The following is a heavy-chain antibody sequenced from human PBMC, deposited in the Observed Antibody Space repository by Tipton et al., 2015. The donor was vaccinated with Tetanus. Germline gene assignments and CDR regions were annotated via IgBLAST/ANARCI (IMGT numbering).Heavy chain of an antibody. J-gene: IGHJ1*01. V-gene: IGHV3-48*02. D-gene: IGHD1-26*01. CDR3: ARLIVGATTSEYFQH. CDR1: GFTFSSYS. Sequence: SLRLSCAASGFTFSSYSMNWVRQAPGKGLEWVSNISSSSSTIYYADSVKGRFTISRDNAKNSLYLQMNSLRDEDTAVYYCARLIVGATTSEYFQHWGQGTLVTVSS. CDR2: ISSSSSTI.